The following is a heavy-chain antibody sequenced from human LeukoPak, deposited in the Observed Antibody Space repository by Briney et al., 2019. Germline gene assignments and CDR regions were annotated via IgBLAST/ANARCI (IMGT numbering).Heavy chain of an antibody. Sequence: GGSLRLSCAASGFTFSSYGMHWVRQAPGKGLEWVAVISYDGSNKYYADSVKGRFTISRDNSKNTLYLQMNNLRAEDTAVYYCAKDREWTLDYWGQGTLVTVSS. D-gene: IGHD2-8*01. V-gene: IGHV3-30*18. J-gene: IGHJ4*02. CDR2: ISYDGSNK. CDR1: GFTFSSYG. CDR3: AKDREWTLDY.